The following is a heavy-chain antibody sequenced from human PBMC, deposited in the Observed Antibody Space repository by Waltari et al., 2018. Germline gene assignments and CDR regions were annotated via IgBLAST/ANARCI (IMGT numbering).Heavy chain of an antibody. CDR1: GCRCEDNA. CDR3: VNGPSGSFVGYMDV. V-gene: IGHV3-9*01. J-gene: IGHJ6*04. CDR2: INWNAYTS. Sequence: EVLLVESGGGLVPPGRSLRLSCADSGCRCEDNAMHWVRQGPGLDLVWFSSINWNAYTSVSGDTVKARFTITRDNAMKSVYLQMNSLRPEDSALYFCVNGPSGSFVGYMDVWGKGTMVTVSS. D-gene: IGHD3-10*01.